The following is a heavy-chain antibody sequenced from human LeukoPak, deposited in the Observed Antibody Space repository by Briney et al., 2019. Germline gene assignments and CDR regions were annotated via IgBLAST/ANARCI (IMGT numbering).Heavy chain of an antibody. D-gene: IGHD5-12*01. J-gene: IGHJ4*02. CDR2: ISAYNGNT. CDR3: ARQRRGYSGYGPDY. V-gene: IGHV1-18*01. Sequence: ASVTVSCKASGGTFSSYAISWVRQAPGQGLEWMGWISAYNGNTNYAQKLQGRVTMTTDTSTSTAYMELRSLRSDDTAVYYCARQRRGYSGYGPDYWGQGTLVTVSS. CDR1: GGTFSSYA.